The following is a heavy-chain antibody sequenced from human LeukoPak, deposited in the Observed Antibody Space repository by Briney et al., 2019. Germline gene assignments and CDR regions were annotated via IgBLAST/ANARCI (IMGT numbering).Heavy chain of an antibody. J-gene: IGHJ4*02. CDR3: ARPLWDYYGSVNYYNFHY. V-gene: IGHV5-10-1*01. D-gene: IGHD3-10*01. Sequence: GESLKISCQGSGYSFNSSWISWVRQMPGKGLAWMGTIDPSDSYTTYSPSFQGHVTISADKSITTAYLQWSSLKASDTAMYYCARPLWDYYGSVNYYNFHYWGQGTLVTVSS. CDR1: GYSFNSSW. CDR2: IDPSDSYT.